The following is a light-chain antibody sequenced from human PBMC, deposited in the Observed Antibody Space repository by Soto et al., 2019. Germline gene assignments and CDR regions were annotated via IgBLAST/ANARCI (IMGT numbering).Light chain of an antibody. CDR1: QYINTR. CDR2: QTS. Sequence: EIVLTQSPATLSSFPGDRVTLSCRASQYINTRLAWYQHRPGQAPRLLIYQTSLRAAGIPARFSASGAGTDFTLTISDVQPEDVALYYSHQPQSRARTFGQGTKVDIK. J-gene: IGKJ1*01. CDR3: HQPQSRART. V-gene: IGKV3D-11*01.